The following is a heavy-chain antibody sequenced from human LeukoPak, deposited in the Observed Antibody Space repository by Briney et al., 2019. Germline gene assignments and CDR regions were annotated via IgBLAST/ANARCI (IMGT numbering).Heavy chain of an antibody. V-gene: IGHV1-69*13. CDR2: IIPIFGTA. CDR3: ASEFGYCSGGSCY. J-gene: IGHJ4*02. CDR1: GGTFTSYA. D-gene: IGHD2-15*01. Sequence: GASVKVSCKASGGTFTSYAISWVRQAPGQGLEWMGGIIPIFGTANYAQKFQGRVTITADESTSTAYMELSSLRSEETAVYYCASEFGYCSGGSCYWGQGTLVTVSS.